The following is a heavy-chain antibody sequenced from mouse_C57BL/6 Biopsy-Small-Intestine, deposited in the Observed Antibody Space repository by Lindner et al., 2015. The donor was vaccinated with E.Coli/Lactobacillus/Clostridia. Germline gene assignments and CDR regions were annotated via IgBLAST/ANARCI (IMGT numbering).Heavy chain of an antibody. Sequence: VQLQESGAELVKPGASVKISCKASGYAFSNFWMNWVKQRPGKGLEWIGQIYPGDGDTNYNGKFKGKATLTADKSSSTAYMQLSSLTSEDSAVYSCASYDGYFSWFAYWGQGTLVTVSA. V-gene: IGHV1-80*01. J-gene: IGHJ3*01. CDR3: ASYDGYFSWFAY. D-gene: IGHD2-3*01. CDR1: GYAFSNFW. CDR2: IYPGDGDT.